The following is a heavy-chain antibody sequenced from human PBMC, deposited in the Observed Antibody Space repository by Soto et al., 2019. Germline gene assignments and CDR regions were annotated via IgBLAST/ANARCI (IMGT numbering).Heavy chain of an antibody. V-gene: IGHV4-31*01. CDR3: AKYLSTWVHP. CDR1: GGSINSDPYY. D-gene: IGHD2-2*02. CDR2: ISSSGST. J-gene: IGHJ5*02. Sequence: QVQLQESGPGLVKPSQTLSLTCSVSGGSINSDPYYCSWIRQHPGKGLEWIGYISSSGSTYYTPSLKGPLTIFIDTSKNQSSLKLSSVTAAGAAVYYCAKYLSTWVHPWGQGTLVTVSS.